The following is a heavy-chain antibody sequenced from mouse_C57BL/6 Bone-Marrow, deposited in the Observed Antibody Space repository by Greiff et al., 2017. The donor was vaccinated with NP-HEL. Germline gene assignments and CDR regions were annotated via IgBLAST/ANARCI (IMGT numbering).Heavy chain of an antibody. D-gene: IGHD2-1*01. CDR1: GYTFTSYG. J-gene: IGHJ3*01. CDR3: ARSNYGNSRGFAY. V-gene: IGHV1-81*01. CDR2: IYPRSGNT. Sequence: VKLMESGAELARPGASVKLSCKASGYTFTSYGISWVKQRTGQGLEWIGEIYPRSGNTYYNEKFKGKATLTADKSSSTAYMELRSLTSEDSAVYFCARSNYGNSRGFAYWGQGTLVTVSA.